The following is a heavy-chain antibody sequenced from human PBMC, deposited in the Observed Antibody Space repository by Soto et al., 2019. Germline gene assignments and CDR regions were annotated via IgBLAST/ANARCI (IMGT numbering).Heavy chain of an antibody. Sequence: GASVKVSCKASGYTFTGYYMHWVRQAPGQGLEWMGWINPNSGGTNYAQKFQGWVTMTRDTSISTAYMELSRLRVEDTAIYYCAKDYCVRTSCYEEGFPDFRSQGTLVTVSS. D-gene: IGHD2-2*01. CDR2: INPNSGGT. V-gene: IGHV1-2*04. J-gene: IGHJ4*02. CDR3: AKDYCVRTSCYEEGFPDF. CDR1: GYTFTGYY.